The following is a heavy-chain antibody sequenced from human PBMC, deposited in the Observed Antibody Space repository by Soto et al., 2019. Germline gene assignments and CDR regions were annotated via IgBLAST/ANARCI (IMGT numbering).Heavy chain of an antibody. D-gene: IGHD3-10*01. J-gene: IGHJ6*03. Sequence: QVQLVQSGAEVKKPGASVKVSCKASGYTFTSYGISWVRQAPGQGLEWMGWISAYNGNTNYAQKLQGRVTMTTDTSTSTAYMELRSLRSDDTAVYYCARVLLENPIYGSGSYWSYMDVWGKGTTVTVSS. V-gene: IGHV1-18*01. CDR2: ISAYNGNT. CDR1: GYTFTSYG. CDR3: ARVLLENPIYGSGSYWSYMDV.